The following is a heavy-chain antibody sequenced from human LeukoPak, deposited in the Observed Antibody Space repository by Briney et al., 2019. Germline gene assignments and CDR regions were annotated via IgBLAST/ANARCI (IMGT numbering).Heavy chain of an antibody. Sequence: SETLSLTCTVSGGSISSYYWSWIRQPPGKGLEWIGEINHSGSTNYNPSLKSRVTISVDTSKNQFSLKLNSVTASDTAVYYCASRRRYYGSGSYPAHFDYWGQGTLVTVAS. CDR2: INHSGST. V-gene: IGHV4-34*01. J-gene: IGHJ4*02. D-gene: IGHD3-10*01. CDR3: ASRRRYYGSGSYPAHFDY. CDR1: GGSISSYY.